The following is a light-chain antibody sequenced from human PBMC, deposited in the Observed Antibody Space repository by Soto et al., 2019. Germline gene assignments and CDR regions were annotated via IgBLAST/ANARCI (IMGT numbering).Light chain of an antibody. V-gene: IGKV3-15*01. CDR2: RTS. Sequence: EIVMTQSPATLSVSPGESVTLSCRASQSISGNLAWYQHKPGQAPRLLMFRTSTRATGFPARFSGSGSGTEFNLTISSLQSEDFALYYCQQYNNWPRATFGGGTKVDIK. CDR1: QSISGN. CDR3: QQYNNWPRAT. J-gene: IGKJ4*01.